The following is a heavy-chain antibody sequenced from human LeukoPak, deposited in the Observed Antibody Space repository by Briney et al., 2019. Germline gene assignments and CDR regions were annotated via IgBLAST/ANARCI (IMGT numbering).Heavy chain of an antibody. J-gene: IGHJ6*03. CDR2: ISGSSSYI. CDR3: ARSYGSGSYDLYYYYMDV. D-gene: IGHD3-10*01. V-gene: IGHV3-21*01. Sequence: GGSLRLSCAGSGFTFSSYSMNWVRQAPGKGLQWVSSISGSSSYIYYADSVKGRFIISRDNAKNSLYLQMNSLRAEDTAVYYCARSYGSGSYDLYYYYMDVWGKGTTVTVSS. CDR1: GFTFSSYS.